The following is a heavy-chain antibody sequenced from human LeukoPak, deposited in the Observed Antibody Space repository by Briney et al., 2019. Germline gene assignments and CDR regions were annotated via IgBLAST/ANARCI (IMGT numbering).Heavy chain of an antibody. CDR1: GFTFSGSS. CDR2: IRSKADSYAT. Sequence: GGSLRLSCAASGFTFSGSSMHWVRQASGKGLEWVGRIRSKADSYATAYAASVKGRFTISRDDSKNTAYLEMNSLKTEDTAVYYCTRYCSSTNCQNDAFDIWGQGTMVTVSS. J-gene: IGHJ3*02. CDR3: TRYCSSTNCQNDAFDI. V-gene: IGHV3-73*01. D-gene: IGHD2-2*01.